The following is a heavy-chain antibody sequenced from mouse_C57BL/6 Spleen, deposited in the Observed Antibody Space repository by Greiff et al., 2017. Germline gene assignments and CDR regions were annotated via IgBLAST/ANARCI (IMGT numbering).Heavy chain of an antibody. D-gene: IGHD2-1*01. Sequence: EVQVVESGGGLVKPGGSLKLSCAASGFTFSSYAMSWVRQTPEKRLEWVATISDGGSYTYSPDNVKGRFTISRDNAKNNLYLQMSHLKSEDTAMYYCASPIFYGNYPWFAYWGQGTLVTVSA. J-gene: IGHJ3*01. CDR1: GFTFSSYA. CDR3: ASPIFYGNYPWFAY. CDR2: ISDGGSYT. V-gene: IGHV5-4*01.